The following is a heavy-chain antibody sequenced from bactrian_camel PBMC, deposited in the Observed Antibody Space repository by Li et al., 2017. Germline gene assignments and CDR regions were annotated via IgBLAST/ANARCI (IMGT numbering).Heavy chain of an antibody. CDR1: GFTVSAYA. J-gene: IGHJ7*01. Sequence: VQLVESGGGSVRAGETLRLSCTASGFTVSAYAMSWVRQAPGKGLEWISVIHRGGTIKYYADSVKGRFTISRDNAKNTLYLQMNSLKPEDTAMYYCSAQSRRMTALQARPWTSGAREPRSPSP. D-gene: IGHD3*01. CDR2: IHRGGTIK. V-gene: IGHV3S31*01.